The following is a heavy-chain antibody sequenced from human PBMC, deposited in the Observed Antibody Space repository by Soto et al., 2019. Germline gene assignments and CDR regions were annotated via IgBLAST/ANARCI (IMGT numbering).Heavy chain of an antibody. V-gene: IGHV3-33*01. CDR2: IWYDGSNK. CDR1: GFTFSSYG. CDR3: AREVFAVTTGYINDY. Sequence: QVQLVESGGGVVQPGRSLRLSCAASGFTFSSYGMHWVRQAPGKGLEWVAVIWYDGSNKYYADSVKGRFTISRDNSKNPLYLQMNSLRAEDTAVYYCAREVFAVTTGYINDYWGQGTLVTVSS. J-gene: IGHJ4*02. D-gene: IGHD4-17*01.